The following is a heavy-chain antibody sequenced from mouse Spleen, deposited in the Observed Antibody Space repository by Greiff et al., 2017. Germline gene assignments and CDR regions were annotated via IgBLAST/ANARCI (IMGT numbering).Heavy chain of an antibody. V-gene: IGHV1-64*01. J-gene: IGHJ4*01. Sequence: QVQLQQPGAELVKPGASVKLSCKASGYTFTSYWMHWVKQRPGQGLEWIGMIHPNSGSTNYNEKFKSKATLTVDKSSSTAYMQLSSLTSGDSAVYYCARVHYYGYYAMDYWGQGTSVTVSS. CDR1: GYTFTSYW. CDR3: ARVHYYGYYAMDY. D-gene: IGHD1-2*01. CDR2: IHPNSGST.